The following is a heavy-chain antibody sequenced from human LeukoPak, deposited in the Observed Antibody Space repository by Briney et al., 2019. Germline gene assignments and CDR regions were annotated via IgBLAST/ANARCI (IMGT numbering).Heavy chain of an antibody. CDR1: GGSFSGYY. CDR3: ARGAGIVATNTNFDY. V-gene: IGHV4-34*01. J-gene: IGHJ4*02. CDR2: INHSGST. Sequence: SETLSLTCAVYGGSFSGYYWSWIRQPPGKGLEWIGEINHSGSTNYNPSLKSRVTISVDTSKNQFSLELSSVTAADTAVYYCARGAGIVATNTNFDYWGQGTLVTVSS. D-gene: IGHD5-12*01.